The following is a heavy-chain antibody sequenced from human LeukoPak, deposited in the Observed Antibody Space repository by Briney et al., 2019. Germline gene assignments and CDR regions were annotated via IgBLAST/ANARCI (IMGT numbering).Heavy chain of an antibody. Sequence: PGGSLRLSCAASGFTFSSYSINWVRQSPGKGLECVSSISRSSSYIYYADSVKGRFTISRDNAKNSLYLQMNSLRAEDTAVYYCARDRGGGAILYYFDYWGQGTLVTVSS. CDR1: GFTFSSYS. V-gene: IGHV3-21*01. CDR3: ARDRGGGAILYYFDY. J-gene: IGHJ4*02. CDR2: ISRSSSYI. D-gene: IGHD3-10*01.